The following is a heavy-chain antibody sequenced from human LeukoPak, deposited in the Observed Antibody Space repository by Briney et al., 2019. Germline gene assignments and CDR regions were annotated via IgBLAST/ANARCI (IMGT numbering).Heavy chain of an antibody. CDR3: ARGRGAARSSRTFDY. J-gene: IGHJ4*02. CDR1: GGSFSGYY. Sequence: RPSETLSLTCAAYGGSFSGYYWSWIRQPPGKGLEWIGEINHSGSTNYNPSLKSRVTISVDTSKNQFSLKLSSVTAADTAVYYCARGRGAARSSRTFDYWGQGTLVTISS. D-gene: IGHD6-6*01. CDR2: INHSGST. V-gene: IGHV4-34*01.